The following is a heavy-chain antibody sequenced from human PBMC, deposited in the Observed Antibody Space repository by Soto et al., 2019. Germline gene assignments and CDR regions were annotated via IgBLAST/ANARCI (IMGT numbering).Heavy chain of an antibody. J-gene: IGHJ4*02. D-gene: IGHD4-4*01. V-gene: IGHV1-18*01. Sequence: QVQLVQSGAEVKEPGASVKVSCKPSGYTFTRNGISWVRQAPGQGLEWLGWISTNSGNTDYAQKLQGRVTLTTDTSTNTAYLELRSLRSDDTAVYYCARDKDYMLDYWGPGTLVTVSS. CDR3: ARDKDYMLDY. CDR2: ISTNSGNT. CDR1: GYTFTRNG.